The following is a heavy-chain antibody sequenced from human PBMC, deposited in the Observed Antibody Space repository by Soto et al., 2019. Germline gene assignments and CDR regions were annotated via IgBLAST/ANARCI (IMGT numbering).Heavy chain of an antibody. J-gene: IGHJ5*02. V-gene: IGHV3-9*01. Sequence: EVQLVESGGGLVQPGGSLRLSCAASGFTFDDYVMHWVRQAPGKGLEWVSGISWKSGTIGYADSVQGRFTISGDNAKNSLYLQMSSLRTEDTAFYYCAKDMSARSDSWLNWFDPWGQGTLVTVSS. CDR2: ISWKSGTI. D-gene: IGHD2-2*01. CDR1: GFTFDDYV. CDR3: AKDMSARSDSWLNWFDP.